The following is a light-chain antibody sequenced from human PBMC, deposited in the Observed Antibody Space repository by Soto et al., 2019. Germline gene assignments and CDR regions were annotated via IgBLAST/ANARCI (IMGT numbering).Light chain of an antibody. Sequence: QSALTQPASVSGSPGQSITISFTGTTSDIAGYNYVSWYQQHPGKAPRLMIFEVSNRPSGVSYRFSGSKSGNTASLTISGLQAEDEADYYCSSYTSSSADVIFGGGTKVTVL. CDR1: TSDIAGYNY. CDR3: SSYTSSSADVI. CDR2: EVS. V-gene: IGLV2-14*01. J-gene: IGLJ2*01.